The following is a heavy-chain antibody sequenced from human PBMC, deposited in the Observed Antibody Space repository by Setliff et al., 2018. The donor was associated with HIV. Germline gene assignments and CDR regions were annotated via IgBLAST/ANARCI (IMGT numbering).Heavy chain of an antibody. V-gene: IGHV4-34*01. J-gene: IGHJ4*02. Sequence: SETLSLTCAVYGGSFSGFYWSWIRQPPGKGLEWIGEINHSGSTTYNPSLKSRVTTSVDTSKNHFSLKLSSVTAADTAVYYCANFLPDTAAAGPRFDYWGQGTLVTVSS. CDR1: GGSFSGFY. D-gene: IGHD6-13*01. CDR3: ANFLPDTAAAGPRFDY. CDR2: INHSGST.